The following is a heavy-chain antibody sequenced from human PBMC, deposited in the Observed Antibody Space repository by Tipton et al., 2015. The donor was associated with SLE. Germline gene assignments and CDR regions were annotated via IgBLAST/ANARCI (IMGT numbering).Heavy chain of an antibody. CDR3: ARDMGGPFDH. CDR2: VYTSGSP. CDR1: GVYISSDNW. Sequence: TLSLTSVVSGVYISSDNWWSWVRQSPGKGLEWIGGVYTSGSPYYNPSLKSRVTISVDKSKNQFSLKLASVTAADTAVYYCARDMGGPFDHWGQGTLVTVSS. J-gene: IGHJ4*02. V-gene: IGHV4/OR15-8*01. D-gene: IGHD3-16*01.